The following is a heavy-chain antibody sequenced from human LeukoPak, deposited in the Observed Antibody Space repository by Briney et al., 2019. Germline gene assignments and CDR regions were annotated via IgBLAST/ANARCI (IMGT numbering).Heavy chain of an antibody. CDR2: ISAYNGNT. CDR3: ARDGNGSGSYLEGTFDY. Sequence: GASVKVSCKASGYTFTSYGISWVRQAPGQGLEWMGWISAYNGNTNYAQKLQGRVTMTTDTSTSTAYMELRSLRSDDTAVYYCARDGNGSGSYLEGTFDYWGQGTLVTVPS. J-gene: IGHJ4*02. V-gene: IGHV1-18*01. CDR1: GYTFTSYG. D-gene: IGHD3-10*01.